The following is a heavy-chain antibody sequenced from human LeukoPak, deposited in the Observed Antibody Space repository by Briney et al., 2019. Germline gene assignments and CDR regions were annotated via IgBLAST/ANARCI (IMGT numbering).Heavy chain of an antibody. Sequence: PGGSLRLSCAASGFTVSCKYMSWVRQAPGKGLEWVAVIYTDASTYYADSVKGRFTISRDNSKNTVYLQMNSLRAEDTAVYYCIRDYGDYWGQGTLVTVSS. J-gene: IGHJ4*02. CDR3: IRDYGDY. CDR1: GFTVSCKY. D-gene: IGHD4/OR15-4a*01. CDR2: IYTDAST. V-gene: IGHV3-53*01.